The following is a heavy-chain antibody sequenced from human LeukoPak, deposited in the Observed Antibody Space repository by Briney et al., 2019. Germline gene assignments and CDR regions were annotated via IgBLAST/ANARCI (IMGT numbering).Heavy chain of an antibody. D-gene: IGHD4-17*01. Sequence: GGSLRLSCAASGFTFSDSAMHWVRQASGKGLEWVGRIRSKTNSYATAYAASVKGRFTISRDDLKNTAYLQMNSLKTEDTAVYYCTTLTTVTTGRGTFDIWGQGTMVTVSS. CDR1: GFTFSDSA. CDR2: IRSKTNSYAT. V-gene: IGHV3-73*01. CDR3: TTLTTVTTGRGTFDI. J-gene: IGHJ3*02.